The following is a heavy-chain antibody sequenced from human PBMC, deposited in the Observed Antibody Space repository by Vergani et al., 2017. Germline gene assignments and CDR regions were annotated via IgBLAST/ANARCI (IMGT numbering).Heavy chain of an antibody. D-gene: IGHD1-20*01. V-gene: IGHV4-39*01. CDR3: ARRITGYDAFDI. J-gene: IGHJ3*02. Sequence: QLQLQESGPGLVKPSETLSLTCTVSGGSISSSSYYWGWFRQPPGKGLEWIGSIYYSGSTYYNPSLKSRVTISVDTSKNQFSLKLSSVTAADTAVYYCARRITGYDAFDIWGQGTMVTVSS. CDR1: GGSISSSSYY. CDR2: IYYSGST.